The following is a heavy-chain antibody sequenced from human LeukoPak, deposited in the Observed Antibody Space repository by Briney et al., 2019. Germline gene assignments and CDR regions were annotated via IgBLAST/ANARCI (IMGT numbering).Heavy chain of an antibody. CDR1: GGSISSSSYY. V-gene: IGHV4-39*01. Sequence: PSETLPLTCTVSGGSISSSSYYWGWIRQPPGKGLEWIGSIYYSGSTYYNPSLKSRVTISVDTSKNQFSLKLSSVTAADTAVYYCATSITMVRGAGFDPWGQGTLVTVSS. CDR2: IYYSGST. J-gene: IGHJ5*02. CDR3: ATSITMVRGAGFDP. D-gene: IGHD3-10*01.